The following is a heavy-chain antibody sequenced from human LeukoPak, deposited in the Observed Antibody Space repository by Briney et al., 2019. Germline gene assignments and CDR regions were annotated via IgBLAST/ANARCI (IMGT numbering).Heavy chain of an antibody. J-gene: IGHJ6*03. CDR1: GIIFSNYI. CDR3: ARIDYFYHYMDV. V-gene: IGHV3-48*01. CDR2: ISSSSGTI. Sequence: GALRISCEASGIIFSNYIKNLGRPAAGKGLEWSSYISSSSGTIYYAYSVKGRFTISRDNARDSLYLQMNSLRAEDTAVYYCARIDYFYHYMDVWGKGTTVTVFS.